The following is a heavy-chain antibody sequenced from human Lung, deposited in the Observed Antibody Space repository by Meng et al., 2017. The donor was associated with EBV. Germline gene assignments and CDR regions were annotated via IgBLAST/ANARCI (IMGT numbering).Heavy chain of an antibody. Sequence: QVQLQQWGAGLLKPSETLSLTCGVSGRSFSSSYWSWIRQPPGKGLEWIGQINYSGITNYNPSLKSRVTISVDTSKNQFSLSLNSVTAADTAVYYCGRDQGRELINHWGQGTLVTVSS. CDR3: GRDQGRELINH. CDR2: INYSGIT. CDR1: GRSFSSSY. J-gene: IGHJ4*02. D-gene: IGHD1-7*01. V-gene: IGHV4-34*01.